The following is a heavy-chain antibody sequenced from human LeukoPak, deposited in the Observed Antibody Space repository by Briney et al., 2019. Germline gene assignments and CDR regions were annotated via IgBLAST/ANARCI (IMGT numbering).Heavy chain of an antibody. D-gene: IGHD6-19*01. J-gene: IGHJ4*02. CDR3: ASLVGAAEGY. CDR1: GGTSSSYA. V-gene: IGHV1-69*05. Sequence: SVKVSCKASGGTSSSYAISWVRQAPGQGLEWMGGIIPIFGTANYAQKFQGRVTITTDESTSTAYMERSSLRSEDTAVYYCASLVGAAEGYWGQGTLVTVSS. CDR2: IIPIFGTA.